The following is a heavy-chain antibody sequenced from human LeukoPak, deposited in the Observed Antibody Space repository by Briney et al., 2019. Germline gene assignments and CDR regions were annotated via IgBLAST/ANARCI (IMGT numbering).Heavy chain of an antibody. J-gene: IGHJ3*02. CDR2: ISNSSSYI. Sequence: GGSLRLSCAASGFTFSSYSMNWVRQAPGKGLEWVSSISNSSSYIYYADSVKGRFTISRDNAKNSLYLQMNSLRAEDTAVYYCARALDYDFWSGARGSSAFDIWGQGTMVTVSS. D-gene: IGHD3-3*01. CDR1: GFTFSSYS. V-gene: IGHV3-21*01. CDR3: ARALDYDFWSGARGSSAFDI.